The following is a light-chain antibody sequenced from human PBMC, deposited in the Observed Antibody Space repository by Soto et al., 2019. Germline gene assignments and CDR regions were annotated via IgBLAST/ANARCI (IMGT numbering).Light chain of an antibody. CDR3: QQYNNWPLYT. J-gene: IGKJ2*01. CDR1: QSVSSN. Sequence: EIGMTQSPATLSVSPGERATLSCRASQSVSSNLAWYQQKPGQAPRLLIYGASTRATGTPARFSGSGSGTEFTLTISSLQSEDFAVYYCQQYNNWPLYTFGQGTKLEIK. CDR2: GAS. V-gene: IGKV3-15*01.